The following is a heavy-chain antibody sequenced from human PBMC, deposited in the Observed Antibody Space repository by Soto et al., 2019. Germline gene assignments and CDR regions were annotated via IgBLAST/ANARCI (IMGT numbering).Heavy chain of an antibody. D-gene: IGHD1-26*01. CDR1: GGSFIGYY. J-gene: IGHJ4*02. V-gene: IGHV4-34*01. Sequence: PSETLSLTCAVYGGSFIGYYWSWILQPPWKGLEWIGEINHSGSTNYNPSLKSRVTISVDTSKNQFSLKVSSVTAADTAVYYCARHHPIGSKWNFLDYWGQGALVTVSS. CDR3: ARHHPIGSKWNFLDY. CDR2: INHSGST.